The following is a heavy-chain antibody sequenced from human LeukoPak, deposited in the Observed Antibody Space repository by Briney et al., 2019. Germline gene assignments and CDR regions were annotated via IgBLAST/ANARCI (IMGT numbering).Heavy chain of an antibody. Sequence: GGSLRLSCAASGFTFSSYGMSWVRQAPGKGLEWVSAISGSGGSTYYADSVKGRFTISRDNSKNTLYLQMNSLRAEDTAVYYCAKGREYYYDSSGYYHDAFDIWGQGTMVTDSS. D-gene: IGHD3-22*01. CDR3: AKGREYYYDSSGYYHDAFDI. CDR1: GFTFSSYG. J-gene: IGHJ3*02. CDR2: ISGSGGST. V-gene: IGHV3-23*01.